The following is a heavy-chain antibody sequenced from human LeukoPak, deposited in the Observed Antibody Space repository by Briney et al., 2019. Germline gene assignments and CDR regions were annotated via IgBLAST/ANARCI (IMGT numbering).Heavy chain of an antibody. CDR3: ARDRDERGYTYGPFDY. J-gene: IGHJ4*02. CDR2: ISYDGSTT. CDR1: GFILGTYP. Sequence: PGGSLRLSCAASGFILGTYPMHWVRQAPGKGMEWVAVISYDGSTTYYADSMKGRFTVSRDNSKNTLYLQMNGLRAEDTAVYYCARDRDERGYTYGPFDYWGQGTLVTVSS. D-gene: IGHD5-18*01. V-gene: IGHV3-30*04.